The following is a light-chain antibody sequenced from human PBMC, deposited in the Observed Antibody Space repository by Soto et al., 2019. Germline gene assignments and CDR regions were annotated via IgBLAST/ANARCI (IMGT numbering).Light chain of an antibody. V-gene: IGKV3-15*01. J-gene: IGKJ5*01. Sequence: EIVMTQSPGTLSVSPGERATLSCRASQSVDTNLAWYQQKPGQSPRLLIYGASTRATGVSARFSGSGSGTEFTLTTSSLQSDHFALYYCQQYNNWPPITFGQGTRLEIK. CDR1: QSVDTN. CDR3: QQYNNWPPIT. CDR2: GAS.